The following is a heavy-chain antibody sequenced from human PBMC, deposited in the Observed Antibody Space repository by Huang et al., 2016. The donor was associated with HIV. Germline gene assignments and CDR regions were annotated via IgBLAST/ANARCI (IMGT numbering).Heavy chain of an antibody. CDR1: GGSISSHY. D-gene: IGHD1-20*01. CDR3: ARDSGNWNY. Sequence: QVQLQESGPGLVKPSETLSLTCTVSGGSISSHYWSWIRQPPGKGLEWIGSIYYSGSTNYNPSRKSRVTISVDTSKNQFSLKLNSVTAADTAVYYCARDSGNWNYWGQGTLVTVSS. V-gene: IGHV4-59*11. CDR2: IYYSGST. J-gene: IGHJ4*02.